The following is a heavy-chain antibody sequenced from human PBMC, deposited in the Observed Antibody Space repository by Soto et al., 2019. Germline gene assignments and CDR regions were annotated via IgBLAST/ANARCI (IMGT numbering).Heavy chain of an antibody. CDR1: GFTFSSYE. CDR3: ARDSIVVVPAAISYYYYGMDV. D-gene: IGHD2-2*02. Sequence: GGSLRLSCAASGFTFSSYEMNWVRQAPGKGLEWVSYISSSGSTIYYADSVKGRFTISRDSAKNSLYLQMNSLRAEDTAVYYCARDSIVVVPAAISYYYYGMDVWGQGTTVTVSS. CDR2: ISSSGSTI. V-gene: IGHV3-48*03. J-gene: IGHJ6*02.